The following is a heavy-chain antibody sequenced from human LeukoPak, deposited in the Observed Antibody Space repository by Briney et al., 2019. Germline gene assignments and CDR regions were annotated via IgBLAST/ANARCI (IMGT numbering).Heavy chain of an antibody. CDR2: IHYSGRT. CDR3: ASIHNYYDSSGYYSIYMDV. J-gene: IGHJ6*03. CDR1: GGSLSSGSYY. D-gene: IGHD3-22*01. V-gene: IGHV4-39*01. Sequence: SETLSLTCTVSGGSLSSGSYYWGWVRQPSGKGLEWTGHIHYSGRTYYNPSLKSRVTISVDTSKNQFSLKLSSVTAVDTAVYYCASIHNYYDSSGYYSIYMDVWGKGTTVTVSS.